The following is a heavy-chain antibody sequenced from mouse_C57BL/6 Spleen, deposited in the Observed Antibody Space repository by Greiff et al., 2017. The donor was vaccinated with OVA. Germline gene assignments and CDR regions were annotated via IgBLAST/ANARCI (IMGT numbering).Heavy chain of an antibody. CDR3: ARSGYGSLYYFDY. CDR2: IYPSDSET. CDR1: GYTFTSYW. Sequence: VQLQQPGAELVRPGSSVKLSCKASGYTFTSYWMDWVKQRPGQGLEWIGNIYPSDSETHYNQKFKDKATLTVDKSSSTAYMQLSSLTSEDSAVYYCARSGYGSLYYFDYWGQGTTLTVSS. V-gene: IGHV1-61*01. J-gene: IGHJ2*01. D-gene: IGHD1-1*01.